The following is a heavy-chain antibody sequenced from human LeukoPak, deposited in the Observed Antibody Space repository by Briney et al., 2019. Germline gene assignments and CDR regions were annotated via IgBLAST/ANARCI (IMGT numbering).Heavy chain of an antibody. Sequence: PSETLSLTCAVYGGSFSGYYWSWIRQPPGKGLEWIGEINHSGSTNYNPSLKSRVTISVDTSKNQFSLKLSSVTAADTAVFYCAREDCSGGSCTPGWFDPWGQGTLVTVSS. CDR3: AREDCSGGSCTPGWFDP. CDR1: GGSFSGYY. V-gene: IGHV4-34*01. CDR2: INHSGST. J-gene: IGHJ5*02. D-gene: IGHD2-15*01.